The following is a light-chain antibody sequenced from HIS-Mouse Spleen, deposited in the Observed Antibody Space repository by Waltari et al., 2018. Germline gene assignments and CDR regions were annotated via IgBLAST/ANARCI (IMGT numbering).Light chain of an antibody. J-gene: IGLJ3*02. V-gene: IGLV1-47*01. Sequence: QSVLTQPPSASGTPGQRVTIPCSGSSSNLGSHYVYWYQQLPGTAPKLLISRNNQRPSGVPDRFSGSKSGTSASLAISGLRSEDEADYYCAAWDDSLSGPVFGGGTKLTVL. CDR1: SSNLGSHY. CDR2: RNN. CDR3: AAWDDSLSGPV.